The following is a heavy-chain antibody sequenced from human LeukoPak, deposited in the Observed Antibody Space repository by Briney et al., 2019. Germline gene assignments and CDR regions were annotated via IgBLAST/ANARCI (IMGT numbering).Heavy chain of an antibody. CDR3: ARDSRDAFDI. CDR2: ISSSGSTI. V-gene: IGHV3-48*03. J-gene: IGHJ3*02. Sequence: PGGSLRLSCAASGFTFSSHEMNWVRQAPGNGLEWVSYISSSGSTIYYADSVKGRFTISRDNAKNSPYLQMNSLRAEDTAVYYCARDSRDAFDIWGQGTMVTVSS. CDR1: GFTFSSHE.